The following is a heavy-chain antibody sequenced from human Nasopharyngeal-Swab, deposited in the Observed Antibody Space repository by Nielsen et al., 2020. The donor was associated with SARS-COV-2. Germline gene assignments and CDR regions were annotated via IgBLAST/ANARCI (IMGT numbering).Heavy chain of an antibody. CDR2: IYRDGST. V-gene: IGHV3-53*01. CDR3: AREDYNTHYVYFQY. CDR1: GFSVSTYF. Sequence: GESLKISCAVSGFSVSTYFMSLVRQAPGKGLEYVPVIYRDGSTYYADSVKGRFTISRDNSKNTLYLQMNSLRAEDTAVYYCAREDYNTHYVYFQYWGQGTLVTVSS. D-gene: IGHD3-9*01. J-gene: IGHJ1*01.